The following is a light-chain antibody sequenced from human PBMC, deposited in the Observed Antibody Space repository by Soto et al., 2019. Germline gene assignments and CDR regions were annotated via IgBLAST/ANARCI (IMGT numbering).Light chain of an antibody. CDR2: EVS. CDR3: SSYAGNVL. J-gene: IGLJ3*02. Sequence: QSALTQSPSASGSPGQSVTISCTGNSSDVGGYNFVSWYQQHPGKAPKLMIYEVSKRLSGVPDRFSGSKSGNTASLTVSGLQADDEADYYCSSYAGNVLFGGGTKLTVL. CDR1: SSDVGGYNF. V-gene: IGLV2-8*01.